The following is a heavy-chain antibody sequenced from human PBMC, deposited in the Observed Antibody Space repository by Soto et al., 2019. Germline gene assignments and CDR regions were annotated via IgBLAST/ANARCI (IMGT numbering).Heavy chain of an antibody. CDR1: GGSISSYY. Sequence: SETLSLTCTVSGGSISSYYWSWIRQPAGKGLEWIGRIYTSGSTNYNPSLKSRVTMSVDTSKNQFSLKLSSVTAADTAVYYCARDLPAAGYYYYYGMDVWGQGTTVTVSS. D-gene: IGHD6-13*01. CDR2: IYTSGST. J-gene: IGHJ6*02. V-gene: IGHV4-4*07. CDR3: ARDLPAAGYYYYYGMDV.